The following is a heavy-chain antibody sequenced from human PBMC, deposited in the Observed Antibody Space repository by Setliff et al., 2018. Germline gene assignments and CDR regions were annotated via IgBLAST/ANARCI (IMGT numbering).Heavy chain of an antibody. D-gene: IGHD5-12*01. V-gene: IGHV4-61*02. J-gene: IGHJ6*02. CDR1: GGSISSATSY. CDR3: ARDQWVRSPPLYFSYSMDV. CDR2: IYAIRST. Sequence: PSETLSLTCIVSGGSISSATSYWNWIRQPAGKELEWIGRIYAIRSTNYNPSLKSRVTISLDTSNNQFSLKLSSVTAADTAVYYCARDQWVRSPPLYFSYSMDVWGQGTTVTVSS.